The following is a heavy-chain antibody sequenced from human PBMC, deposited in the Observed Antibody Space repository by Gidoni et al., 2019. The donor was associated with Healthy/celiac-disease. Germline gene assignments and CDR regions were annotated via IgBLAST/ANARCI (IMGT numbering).Heavy chain of an antibody. V-gene: IGHV3-43*02. J-gene: IGHJ4*02. CDR2: ISGDGGST. D-gene: IGHD3-22*01. CDR1: GFTFDDYA. Sequence: EVQLVESGGGVVQPGGSLRLSCAASGFTFDDYAMHWVRQAPGKGLEWVSLISGDGGSTYYADSVKGRFTISRDNSKNSLYLQMNSLRTEDTALYYCAKDRDDMGYYDSSGYIYWGQGTLVTVSS. CDR3: AKDRDDMGYYDSSGYIY.